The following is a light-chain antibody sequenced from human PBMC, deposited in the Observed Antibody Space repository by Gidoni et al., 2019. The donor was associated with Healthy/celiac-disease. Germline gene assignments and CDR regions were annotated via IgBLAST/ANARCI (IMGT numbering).Light chain of an antibody. J-gene: IGLJ2*01. CDR3: CSYAGSSIWV. Sequence: SALTQPASVSGSPGQSITISCTGTRSDVVSYNLVSWYQQHPGKAPKLMIYEGSKRPSGVSNRFSGSKSGNTASLTISGLQAEDEADYYCCSYAGSSIWVFGGGTKLTVL. V-gene: IGLV2-23*01. CDR2: EGS. CDR1: RSDVVSYNL.